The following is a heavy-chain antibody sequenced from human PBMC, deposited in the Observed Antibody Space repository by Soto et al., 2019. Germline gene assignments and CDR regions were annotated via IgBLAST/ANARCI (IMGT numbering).Heavy chain of an antibody. Sequence: PGESLKISCKASEYSFISYWIGWVRQTPGKGLEWMGIIYPGDSDTRYSPSFQGQVTISADKSTNTAYLQWSTLKASDTAMYYCARLSLYCTSTSCYFDSWGQGTLVTVSS. CDR2: IYPGDSDT. D-gene: IGHD2-2*01. CDR3: ARLSLYCTSTSCYFDS. J-gene: IGHJ4*02. V-gene: IGHV5-51*01. CDR1: EYSFISYW.